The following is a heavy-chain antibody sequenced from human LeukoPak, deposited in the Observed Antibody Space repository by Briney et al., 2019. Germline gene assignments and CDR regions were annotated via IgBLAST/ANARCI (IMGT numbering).Heavy chain of an antibody. CDR3: ARDPLDSSGLMNWFDP. D-gene: IGHD3-22*01. CDR2: ISGSGGST. Sequence: GGSLRLSCAASGFTFSSYAMSWVRQAPGKGLEWVSAISGSGGSTDYADSVKGRFTISRDNSKNTLYLQMNSLRTEDTAVYYCARDPLDSSGLMNWFDPWGQGTLVTVSS. J-gene: IGHJ5*02. V-gene: IGHV3-23*01. CDR1: GFTFSSYA.